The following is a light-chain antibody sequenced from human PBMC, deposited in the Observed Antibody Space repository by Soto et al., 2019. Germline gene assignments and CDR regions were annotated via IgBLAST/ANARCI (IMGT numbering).Light chain of an antibody. J-gene: IGKJ1*01. CDR1: HTIKNF. CDR3: QQYNTYLWT. Sequence: DIQMTQSPSTLSASVGERVTISCRANHTIKNFLAWYQQKPGRAPKLLIYDASTLESGVPSRFRGSGSGTEFTLTISSLQPDDFATYYCQQYNTYLWTFGQGTKVEVK. CDR2: DAS. V-gene: IGKV1-5*01.